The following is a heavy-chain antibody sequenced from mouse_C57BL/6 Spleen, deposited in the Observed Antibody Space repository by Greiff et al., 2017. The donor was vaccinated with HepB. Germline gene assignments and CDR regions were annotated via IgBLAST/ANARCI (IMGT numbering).Heavy chain of an antibody. D-gene: IGHD2-3*01. CDR3: ARGDGYGYFDV. Sequence: VKLVESGAELVKPGASVKISCKASGYAFSSYWMNWVKQRPGKGLEWIGQIYPGDGDTNYNGKFKGKATLTADKSSSTAYMQLSSLTSEDSAVYFCARGDGYGYFDVWGTGTTVTVSS. V-gene: IGHV1-80*01. J-gene: IGHJ1*03. CDR1: GYAFSSYW. CDR2: IYPGDGDT.